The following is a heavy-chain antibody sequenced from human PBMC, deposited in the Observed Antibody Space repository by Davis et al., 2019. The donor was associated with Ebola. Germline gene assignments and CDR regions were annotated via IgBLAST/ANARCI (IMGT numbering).Heavy chain of an antibody. CDR3: ARVKVAGSTTHFDY. D-gene: IGHD6-19*01. J-gene: IGHJ4*02. Sequence: GESLKISCAASGFVFSSYVMSWVRRAPGKGLEWVSTLGLSGDTYYADSVKGRFTISRDNSMNTLHLQMNSLRGEDTALYHCARVKVAGSTTHFDYWGQGTLVTVSS. CDR1: GFVFSSYV. V-gene: IGHV3-23*01. CDR2: LGLSGDT.